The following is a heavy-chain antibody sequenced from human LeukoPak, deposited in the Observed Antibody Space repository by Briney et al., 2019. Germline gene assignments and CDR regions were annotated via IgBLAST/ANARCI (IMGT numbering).Heavy chain of an antibody. CDR3: ARFTHIVVVTPFDY. CDR2: ISAYNGNT. CDR1: GYTFTSYG. D-gene: IGHD2-21*02. J-gene: IGHJ4*02. Sequence: ASVKVSCKASGYTFTSYGISWVRQAPGQGLEWMGWISAYNGNTNYAQKLQGRVTMTTDTSTSTAYMELRSLRSDDTAVYYRARFTHIVVVTPFDYWGQGTLVTVSS. V-gene: IGHV1-18*01.